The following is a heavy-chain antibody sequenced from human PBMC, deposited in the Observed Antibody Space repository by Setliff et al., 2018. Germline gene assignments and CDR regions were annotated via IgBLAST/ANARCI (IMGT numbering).Heavy chain of an antibody. D-gene: IGHD6-19*01. Sequence: GGSLRLSCVASGFTFSSYAITWVRQAPGKGLEWVSAISGSGGSTYYADSVKGRFTISRDNSKNTLYLQMNSLRAEDTAVYYCTTAGPSRIAVAGTDYWGQGTLVTVSS. CDR1: GFTFSSYA. CDR2: ISGSGGST. J-gene: IGHJ4*02. CDR3: TTAGPSRIAVAGTDY. V-gene: IGHV3-23*01.